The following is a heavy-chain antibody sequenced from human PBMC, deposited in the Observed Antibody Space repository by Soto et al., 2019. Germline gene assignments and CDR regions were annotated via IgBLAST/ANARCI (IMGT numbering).Heavy chain of an antibody. CDR2: ISYDAINK. V-gene: IGHV3-30*03. Sequence: GGSLRLSCAAAGFTFSNYGMDCGRHAPGKGLEWVAAISYDAINKNYGDSVKGRFTISRDNSKNTLYLEMNSLGVGDTAVYYCAREEHIVVVTAIPAEYFQHWGLGTLVTVSS. D-gene: IGHD2-21*02. CDR1: GFTFSNYG. CDR3: AREEHIVVVTAIPAEYFQH. J-gene: IGHJ1*01.